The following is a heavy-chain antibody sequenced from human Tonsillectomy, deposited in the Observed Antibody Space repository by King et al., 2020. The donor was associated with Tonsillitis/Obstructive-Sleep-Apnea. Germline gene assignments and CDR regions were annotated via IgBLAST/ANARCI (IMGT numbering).Heavy chain of an antibody. J-gene: IGHJ5*02. CDR3: AAAPFASGVPFGDL. Sequence: QLVQSGPEVKKPGTSVKVSCKPSGFTFTHSAIQWVRQARGQRLEWIGWIVVGSGNTNYAQKFQERVTITRDMSTSTAYMEVSSLGSEDTAVYYCAAAPFASGVPFGDLWGQGTLVTVSS. D-gene: IGHD3-16*01. V-gene: IGHV1-58*02. CDR2: IVVGSGNT. CDR1: GFTFTHSA.